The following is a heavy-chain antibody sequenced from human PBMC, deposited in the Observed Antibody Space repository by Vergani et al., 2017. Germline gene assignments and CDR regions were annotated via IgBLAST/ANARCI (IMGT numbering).Heavy chain of an antibody. V-gene: IGHV3-33*01. CDR3: ARSGYCAHGVCYMTYYYYMDV. J-gene: IGHJ6*03. D-gene: IGHD2-8*01. CDR2: IWYDGSKE. Sequence: VQLLESGGGWVQPGGSLRLSCAGSGFTLSSHAMHWVRQAPGKGLEWVAFIWYDGSKEYYADSVKGRFTISRDNSKNTLYLQMNNLRAADTAVYYCARSGYCAHGVCYMTYYYYMDVWGKGTAVTVSS. CDR1: GFTLSSHA.